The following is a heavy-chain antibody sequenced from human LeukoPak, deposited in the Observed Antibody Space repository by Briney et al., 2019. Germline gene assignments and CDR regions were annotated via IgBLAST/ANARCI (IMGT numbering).Heavy chain of an antibody. CDR3: VRVGYSSGSKPFDY. V-gene: IGHV1-18*04. D-gene: IGHD6-19*01. J-gene: IGHJ4*02. Sequence: ASVKVSCKASGYTFTSYGISWVRQAPGQGLEWMGWISAYNGNTNYAQKLQGRVTMTTDTSTSTAYMELRSLRSDDTAVYYCVRVGYSSGSKPFDYWGQGTLVTVSS. CDR2: ISAYNGNT. CDR1: GYTFTSYG.